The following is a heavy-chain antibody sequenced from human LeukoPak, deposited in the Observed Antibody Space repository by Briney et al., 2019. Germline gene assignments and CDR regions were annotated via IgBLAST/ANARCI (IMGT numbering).Heavy chain of an antibody. CDR3: ARVSYGLYYYYYGMDV. V-gene: IGHV4-34*01. Sequence: SETLSLTCAVYGGSFSGYYWSWIRQPPGKGLEWIGGINHSGSTNYNPSLKSRVTISVDTSKNQFSPKLSSVTAADTAVYYCARVSYGLYYYYYGMDVWGQGTTVTVSS. J-gene: IGHJ6*02. CDR1: GGSFSGYY. D-gene: IGHD5-18*01. CDR2: INHSGST.